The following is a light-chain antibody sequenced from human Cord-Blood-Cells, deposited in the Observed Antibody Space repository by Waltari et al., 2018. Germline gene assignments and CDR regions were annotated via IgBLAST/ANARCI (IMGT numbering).Light chain of an antibody. V-gene: IGKV3-11*01. Sequence: EIVMTHSPATLSSSPGERATLSCRASQSVSSYLAWYQQKPGQAPRLLIYDASNRATGIPARFSGSGSGTDFTLTISSLEPEDFAVYYCQQRSNFGQGTRLEIK. J-gene: IGKJ5*01. CDR3: QQRSN. CDR1: QSVSSY. CDR2: DAS.